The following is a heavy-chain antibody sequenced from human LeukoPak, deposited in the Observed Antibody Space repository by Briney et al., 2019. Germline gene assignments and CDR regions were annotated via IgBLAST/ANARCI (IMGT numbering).Heavy chain of an antibody. CDR3: VRIIGTPPKDYFDY. D-gene: IGHD1-20*01. CDR2: INGGGGST. Sequence: GGSLSLSCAASGFTFSSYSMSWVRQAPGKGLEWVSAINGGGGSTYYAASVKGRFNISRDNSKNTLYLQMNSLRAEDTAVYYCVRIIGTPPKDYFDYWGQGTLVTVSS. V-gene: IGHV3-23*01. CDR1: GFTFSSYS. J-gene: IGHJ4*02.